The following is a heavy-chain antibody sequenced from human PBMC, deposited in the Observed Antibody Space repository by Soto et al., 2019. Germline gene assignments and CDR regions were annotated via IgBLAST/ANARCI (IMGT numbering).Heavy chain of an antibody. V-gene: IGHV1-69*01. J-gene: IGHJ4*02. CDR2: TLXIFGTX. CDR1: GDTFSRYA. D-gene: IGHD6-19*01. Sequence: SVKVSCKASGDTFSRYAISWVRQAPGQVLEWMGGTLXIFGTXNYAKKPQGRXXITADASXXKAYMELSSLRSQDTAVYYCARDPSSGWYGNAMWGQETLVT. CDR3: ARDPSSGWYGNAM.